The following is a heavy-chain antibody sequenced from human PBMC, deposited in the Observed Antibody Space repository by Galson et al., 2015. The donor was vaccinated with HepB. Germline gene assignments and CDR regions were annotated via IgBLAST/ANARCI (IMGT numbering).Heavy chain of an antibody. CDR2: INPSGGST. V-gene: IGHV1-46*03. CDR3: ARAPEVYGDPNDAFDI. J-gene: IGHJ3*02. CDR1: GYTFTSYY. Sequence: SVKVSCKASGYTFTSYYMHWVRQAPGQGLEWMGIINPSGGSTSYAQKFQGRVTMTRDTSTSTVYMELSSLRSEDTAVYYCARAPEVYGDPNDAFDIWGQGTMVTVSS. D-gene: IGHD4-17*01.